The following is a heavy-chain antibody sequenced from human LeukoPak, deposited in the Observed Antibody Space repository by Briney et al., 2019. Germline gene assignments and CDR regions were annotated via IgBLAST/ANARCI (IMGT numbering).Heavy chain of an antibody. Sequence: SETLSLTCTVSGGSVSNNNDYWSWIRQPPGKGLEWIGFIHYSGITYYNPSLKSRVTISVDSSKNQFSLNLNSVTASDTAVYYCARDLTVTTGGGYFDTWGPGTLVTVSS. CDR3: ARDLTVTTGGGYFDT. CDR1: GGSVSNNNDY. D-gene: IGHD4-17*01. V-gene: IGHV4-30-4*01. CDR2: IHYSGIT. J-gene: IGHJ5*02.